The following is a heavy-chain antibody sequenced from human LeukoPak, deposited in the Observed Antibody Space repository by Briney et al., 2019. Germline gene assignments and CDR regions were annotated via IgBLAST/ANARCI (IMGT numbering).Heavy chain of an antibody. Sequence: GESLKISCKGFGYNFTNYWISWVRQMPGKGLEWMGRIDPSNSYTNYSPPFQGHVTISADRSISTAYLQWNSLKASDTAMYYCARHADYHILTGFDYWGQGTLVTVS. CDR3: ARHADYHILTGFDY. V-gene: IGHV5-10-1*01. CDR1: GYNFTNYW. J-gene: IGHJ4*02. CDR2: IDPSNSYT. D-gene: IGHD3-9*01.